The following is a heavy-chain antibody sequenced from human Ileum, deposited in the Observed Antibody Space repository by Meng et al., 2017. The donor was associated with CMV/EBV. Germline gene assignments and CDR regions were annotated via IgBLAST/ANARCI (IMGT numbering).Heavy chain of an antibody. Sequence: QVRLLPQGAEVKNPGASVKVSCKASGYTFSDYYLHWVRQAPGQGFEWMGWINPYNGATDSAQKFQGRVTMTRDTSIDTAFMELTWLKLDDTAVYYCTRGPSSGACDYWGQGTLVTVSS. D-gene: IGHD6-25*01. CDR1: GYTFSDYY. CDR3: TRGPSSGACDY. J-gene: IGHJ4*02. CDR2: INPYNGAT. V-gene: IGHV1-2*02.